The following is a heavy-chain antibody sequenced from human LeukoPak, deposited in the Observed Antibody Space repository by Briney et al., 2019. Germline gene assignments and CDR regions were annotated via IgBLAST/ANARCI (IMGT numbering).Heavy chain of an antibody. CDR2: ICFDGSNK. V-gene: IGHV3-33*01. CDR3: TRDAYCGGDCYRPNFDY. D-gene: IGHD2-21*01. Sequence: PGGSLRLSCAVSGITFSSYGMHWVRQAPGKGLEWVAVICFDGSNKYYADSVKGRFTISRDNSKNTVFLQMNSLRAEDTALYYCTRDAYCGGDCYRPNFDYWGQGTLVTVSS. J-gene: IGHJ4*02. CDR1: GITFSSYG.